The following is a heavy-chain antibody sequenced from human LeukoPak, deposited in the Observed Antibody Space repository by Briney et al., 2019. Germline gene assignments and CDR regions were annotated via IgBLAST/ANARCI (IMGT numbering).Heavy chain of an antibody. CDR1: GFTFSSYA. V-gene: IGHV3-23*01. J-gene: IGHJ4*02. CDR2: IRGSGDST. CDR3: AKGGYNSYNFDY. Sequence: GGSLRLSCAASGFTFSSYAMTWVRQAPGKGLEWVSSIRGSGDSTYYADSVKGRFTISRDNSKNTLYLQMNSLRAEDTAVYYCAKGGYNSYNFDYWGQGTLVTVSS. D-gene: IGHD5-24*01.